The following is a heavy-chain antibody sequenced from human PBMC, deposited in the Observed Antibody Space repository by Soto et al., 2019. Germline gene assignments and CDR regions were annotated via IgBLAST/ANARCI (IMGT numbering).Heavy chain of an antibody. CDR2: ISSSSSTI. CDR3: ARGTRNAYYYYYMDV. Sequence: LRLSCAASGFTFSSYSMNWVRQAPGKGLEWVSYISSSSSTIYYADSVKGRFTISRDSAKNSLYLQMNSLRAEDTAVYYCARGTRNAYYYYYMDVWGKGTTVTVSS. CDR1: GFTFSSYS. J-gene: IGHJ6*03. V-gene: IGHV3-48*01.